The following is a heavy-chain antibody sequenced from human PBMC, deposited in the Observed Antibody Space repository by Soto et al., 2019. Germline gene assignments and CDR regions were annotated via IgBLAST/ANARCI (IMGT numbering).Heavy chain of an antibody. CDR2: ISGSGSST. D-gene: IGHD2-21*02. CDR1: GFNPSNYA. V-gene: IGHV3-23*01. J-gene: IGHJ3*02. CDR3: ANPRGYGGDSRHDAFDI. Sequence: EVQLLESGGGLVQPGGSLRLSCAASGFNPSNYAMNWVRQAPGKGLEWVSTISGSGSSTYYADSVKGRFAISRDNSKNTLYLQMARLRADDTAVYYCANPRGYGGDSRHDAFDIWGQGTILTVSS.